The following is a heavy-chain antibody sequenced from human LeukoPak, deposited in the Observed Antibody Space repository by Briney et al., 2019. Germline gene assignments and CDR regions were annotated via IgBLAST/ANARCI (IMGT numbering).Heavy chain of an antibody. CDR2: IQYDGSSK. CDR1: GFIFSNYA. CDR3: AKDGEYFNFAS. V-gene: IGHV3-30*02. J-gene: IGHJ4*02. Sequence: PGGSLRLSCAASGFIFSNYAMYWVRQAPGKGLEWVAFIQYDGSSKYHGDSVKGRITISRDNTKNTLHLQMNSLRVEDTAVYYCAKDGEYFNFASWGQGTLVTASS. D-gene: IGHD4-17*01.